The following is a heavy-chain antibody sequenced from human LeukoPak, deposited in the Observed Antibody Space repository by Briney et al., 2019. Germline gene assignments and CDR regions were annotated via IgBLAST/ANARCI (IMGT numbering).Heavy chain of an antibody. D-gene: IGHD4-11*01. V-gene: IGHV3-21*01. CDR3: ARDPILDYSNSPLA. Sequence: GGSLRLSCTASGFSFSSYSMSWVRQPPGKGLEWISAINDDVTYYRDSVKGRFTISRDNAKNSLYLQMNSLRAEDTAVYYCARDPILDYSNSPLAWGQGALVTVSS. J-gene: IGHJ5*02. CDR1: GFSFSSYS. CDR2: INDDVT.